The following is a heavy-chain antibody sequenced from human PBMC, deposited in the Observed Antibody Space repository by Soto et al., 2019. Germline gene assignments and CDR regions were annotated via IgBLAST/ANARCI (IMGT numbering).Heavy chain of an antibody. CDR1: GFTFSSYG. CDR2: ISYDGSNK. CDR3: AKGDSSGWSF. J-gene: IGHJ4*02. Sequence: CAASGFTFSSYGMHWVRQAPGKGLEWVAVISYDGSNKYYADSVKGRFTISRDNSKNTLYLQMNSLRAEDTAVYYCAKGDSSGWSFWGQGTLVTVSS. D-gene: IGHD6-19*01. V-gene: IGHV3-30*18.